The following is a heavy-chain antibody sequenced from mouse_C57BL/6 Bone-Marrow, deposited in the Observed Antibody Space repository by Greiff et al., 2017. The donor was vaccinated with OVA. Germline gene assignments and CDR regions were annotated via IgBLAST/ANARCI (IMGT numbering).Heavy chain of an antibody. CDR3: ARGGYDYDWFAY. V-gene: IGHV1-69*01. D-gene: IGHD2-4*01. CDR2: IDPSDSYT. J-gene: IGHJ3*01. CDR1: GYTFTSYW. Sequence: QVQLQQSGAELVMPGASVKLSCKASGYTFTSYWMHWVKQRPGQGLEWIGEIDPSDSYTNYNQKFKGKSTLTVDKSSSTAYMQLSSLTSEDSAVYYCARGGYDYDWFAYWGQGTLVTVSA.